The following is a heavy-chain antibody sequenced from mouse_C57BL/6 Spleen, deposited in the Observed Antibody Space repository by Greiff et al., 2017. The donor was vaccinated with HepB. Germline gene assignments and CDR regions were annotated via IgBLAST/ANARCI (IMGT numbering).Heavy chain of an antibody. CDR1: GYAFSSSW. V-gene: IGHV1-82*01. J-gene: IGHJ1*03. D-gene: IGHD1-1*01. CDR2: IYPGDGDT. CDR3: ARYDYYGSRDWYFDV. Sequence: QVQLKQSGPELVKPGASVKISCKASGYAFSSSWMNWVKQRPGKGLEWIGRIYPGDGDTNYNGKFKGKATLTADKSSSTAYMQLSSLTSEDSAVYFCARYDYYGSRDWYFDVWGTGTTVTVSS.